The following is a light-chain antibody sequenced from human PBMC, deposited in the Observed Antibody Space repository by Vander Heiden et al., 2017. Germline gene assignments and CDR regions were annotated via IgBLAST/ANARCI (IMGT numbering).Light chain of an antibody. CDR2: AAS. CDR1: QGISSY. J-gene: IGKJ5*01. Sequence: DIQLTQSPSFLSASVGDRVTITCRACQGISSYLAWYQQKPGKAPKLLIYAASTLQSGVPSRFSGSGSGTEFTLTISSLQTEDFATYYCQQLNSYSFGQGTRLEIK. V-gene: IGKV1-9*01. CDR3: QQLNSYS.